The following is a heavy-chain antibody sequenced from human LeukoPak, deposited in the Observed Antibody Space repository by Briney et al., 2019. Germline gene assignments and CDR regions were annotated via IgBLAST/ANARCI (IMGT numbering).Heavy chain of an antibody. V-gene: IGHV4-34*01. J-gene: IGHJ4*02. CDR3: ARMAAVAGTEAPTIYYFDY. CDR1: GGSFSGYY. CDR2: INHSGST. Sequence: PSETLFLTCAVYGGSFSGYYWSWIRQPPGKGLEWIGEINHSGSTNCNPSLKSRVTISVDTSKNQFSLKLSSVTAADTAVYYCARMAAVAGTEAPTIYYFDYWGQGTLVTVSS. D-gene: IGHD6-19*01.